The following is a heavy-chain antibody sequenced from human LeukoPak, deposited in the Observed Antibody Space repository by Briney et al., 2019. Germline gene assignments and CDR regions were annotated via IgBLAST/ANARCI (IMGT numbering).Heavy chain of an antibody. D-gene: IGHD6-13*01. Sequence: ETLPLTCTVSGGSVSSGSYYWSWIRQPPGKGLEWIGYIYYSGSTNYNPSLKSRVTISVDTSKNQFSLKLSSVTAADTAVYYCAREGSSWFYYFDYWGQGTLVTVSS. J-gene: IGHJ4*02. CDR1: GGSVSSGSYY. CDR3: AREGSSWFYYFDY. CDR2: IYYSGST. V-gene: IGHV4-61*01.